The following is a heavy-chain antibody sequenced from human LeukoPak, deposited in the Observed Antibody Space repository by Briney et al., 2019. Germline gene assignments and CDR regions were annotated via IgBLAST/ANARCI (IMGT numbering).Heavy chain of an antibody. D-gene: IGHD3-9*01. V-gene: IGHV3-20*04. CDR3: ARDLDWILFDY. CDR1: GFTFDDYG. CDR2: INWNGRNV. Sequence: GGSLRLSCATSGFTFDDYGMNWVREAPGKGLEWVSNINWNGRNVDYADSVKGRFTISRDKAKNTLFLQMNSLSAEDTAVYYCARDLDWILFDYWGQGTLVTVSS. J-gene: IGHJ4*02.